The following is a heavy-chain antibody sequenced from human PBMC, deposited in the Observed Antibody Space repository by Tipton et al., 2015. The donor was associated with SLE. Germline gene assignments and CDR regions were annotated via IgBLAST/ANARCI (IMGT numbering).Heavy chain of an antibody. CDR3: AKRRWGGDYYYGMDV. V-gene: IGHV3-30*02. CDR1: GFTFISYA. J-gene: IGHJ6*02. Sequence: SLRLSCAASGFTFISYAIHWVRQAPGKGLEWVAFIRYDGSNKYYADSVKGRFTISRDNSKNTLYLQMNSLRAEDTAVYYCAKRRWGGDYYYGMDVWGQGTTVTVSS. D-gene: IGHD3-16*01. CDR2: IRYDGSNK.